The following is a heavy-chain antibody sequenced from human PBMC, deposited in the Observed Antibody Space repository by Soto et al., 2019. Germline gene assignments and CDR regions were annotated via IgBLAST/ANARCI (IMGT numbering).Heavy chain of an antibody. Sequence: EVQLVESGGGLVQPGGSLKLSCAASGFTFSGSAMHWVRQASGKGLEWVGRIRSKGNNYATAYGPSLKGRFTISRDDSKQTGYLQINSLNTEDMAVYYCSRQASDFWSGKPQYYMDVWGKGTTVTVSS. CDR2: IRSKGNNYAT. CDR1: GFTFSGSA. CDR3: SRQASDFWSGKPQYYMDV. V-gene: IGHV3-73*01. J-gene: IGHJ6*03. D-gene: IGHD3-3*01.